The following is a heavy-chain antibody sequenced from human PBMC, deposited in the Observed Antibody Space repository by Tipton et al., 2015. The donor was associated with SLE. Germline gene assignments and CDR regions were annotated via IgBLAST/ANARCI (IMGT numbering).Heavy chain of an antibody. V-gene: IGHV4-59*01. J-gene: IGHJ4*02. CDR1: GDSISSYF. CDR3: ARHTPIRYFDYGYYCDY. CDR2: IYYSGST. D-gene: IGHD3-9*01. Sequence: GLVKPSETLSLTCTVSGDSISSYFWSWIRQPPGKGLEWIGYIYYSGSTNYNPSLKSRVTISVDTSKNQFSLKLVSVTAADTAVYYCARHTPIRYFDYGYYCDYWGQGTLVTVSS.